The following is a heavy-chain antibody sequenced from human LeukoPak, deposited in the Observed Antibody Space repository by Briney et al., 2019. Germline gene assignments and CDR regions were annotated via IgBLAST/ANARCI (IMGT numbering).Heavy chain of an antibody. V-gene: IGHV3-21*01. CDR2: ISSSSGYI. D-gene: IGHD6-19*01. CDR1: GFTFSSYT. J-gene: IGHJ4*02. CDR3: ARDLGSYSSGWYYFDH. Sequence: PGGSLRLSCAASGFTFSSYTMNWVRQAPGKGLEWVSSISSSSGYISYAESVKGRFTISRDNAQNSLYLQMNSLRADDTAVYYCARDLGSYSSGWYYFDHWGQGTLVTVS.